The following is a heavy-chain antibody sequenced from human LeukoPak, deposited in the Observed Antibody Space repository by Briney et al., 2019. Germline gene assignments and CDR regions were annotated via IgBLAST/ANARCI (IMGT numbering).Heavy chain of an antibody. CDR2: IYSGGST. CDR1: GFTFSSYW. Sequence: GGSLRLSCAASGFTFSSYWMSWVRQAPGKGLEWVSVIYSGGSTYYADSVKGRFTISRDNSKNTLYLQMNSLRAEDTAVYYCAGRYYDSGGGGCSPPGAQETLVTVSS. V-gene: IGHV3-53*01. CDR3: AGRYYDSGGGGCSPP. D-gene: IGHD3-22*01. J-gene: IGHJ5*02.